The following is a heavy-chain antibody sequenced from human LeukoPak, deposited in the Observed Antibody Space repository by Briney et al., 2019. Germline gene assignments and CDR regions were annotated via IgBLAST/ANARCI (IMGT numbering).Heavy chain of an antibody. D-gene: IGHD3-10*01. Sequence: GGSLRLSCAASGFTFSSYWMSWVRQAPGKGLEWVANIKQDGSEKNYVDSVKGRFTISRDNAKNSLLLQMDSLRAEDTAVYYCARDDGYGSGSLNPYYYYGMGVWGKGTTVTVSS. CDR3: ARDDGYGSGSLNPYYYYGMGV. V-gene: IGHV3-7*03. CDR1: GFTFSSYW. J-gene: IGHJ6*04. CDR2: IKQDGSEK.